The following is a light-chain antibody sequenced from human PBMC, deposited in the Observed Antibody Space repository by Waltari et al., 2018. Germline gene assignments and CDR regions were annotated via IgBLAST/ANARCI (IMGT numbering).Light chain of an antibody. V-gene: IGLV1-44*01. J-gene: IGLJ3*02. CDR1: FSNIGSNS. CDR2: NTN. CDR3: AAWDDSLGAV. Sequence: QSVLTQPPSVSGTPGQRATIPCSGSFSNIGSNSVNWYQQLPGTSPRLLIYNTNQGPSGVPHRFSASKSGTSASLAITGLQSEDEAYYYCAAWDDSLGAVFGGGTKLTVL.